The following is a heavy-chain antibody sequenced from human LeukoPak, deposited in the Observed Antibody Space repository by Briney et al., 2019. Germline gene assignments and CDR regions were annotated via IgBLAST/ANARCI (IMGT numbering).Heavy chain of an antibody. V-gene: IGHV3-64D*09. J-gene: IGHJ4*02. CDR1: GFTFSRHA. CDR3: VKDVGGSYAFDY. CDR2: INDNGGRT. D-gene: IGHD1-26*01. Sequence: GGSLRLSCSASGFTFSRHAMHWVRQAPGKGLEYVSGINDNGGRTHYGDSVKGRFSISRDNSKNTLHLQMSTLRAEDTVLYYCVKDVGGSYAFDYWGQGILVTVAS.